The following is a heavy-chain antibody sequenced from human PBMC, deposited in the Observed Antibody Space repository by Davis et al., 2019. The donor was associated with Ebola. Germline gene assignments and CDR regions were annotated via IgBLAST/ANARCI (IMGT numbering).Heavy chain of an antibody. J-gene: IGHJ6*04. D-gene: IGHD3-16*01. CDR1: GYTFTSYD. Sequence: AASVKVSCKASGYTFTSYDIIWVRQATGQGLEWMGWMNPHSGNTGYAQNFQGRVTMTRNTSISTAYMELSSLRPEDTAVYYCAKGGGSPSVYYGMDVWGKGTTVTVSS. V-gene: IGHV1-8*01. CDR2: MNPHSGNT. CDR3: AKGGGSPSVYYGMDV.